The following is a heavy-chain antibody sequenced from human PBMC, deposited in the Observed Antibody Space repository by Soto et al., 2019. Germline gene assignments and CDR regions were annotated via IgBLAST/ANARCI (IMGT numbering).Heavy chain of an antibody. J-gene: IGHJ3*02. Sequence: PSETLSLTCTVSGGSISSYYWSWIRQPPGKGLEWIWYIYYSGSTNYNPSLKSRVTISVDTSKNQFSLTLSSVTAADTAVYYCARDSGDYDAFDIWGHGTMVTVSS. CDR2: IYYSGST. CDR1: GGSISSYY. V-gene: IGHV4-59*01. CDR3: ARDSGDYDAFDI. D-gene: IGHD4-17*01.